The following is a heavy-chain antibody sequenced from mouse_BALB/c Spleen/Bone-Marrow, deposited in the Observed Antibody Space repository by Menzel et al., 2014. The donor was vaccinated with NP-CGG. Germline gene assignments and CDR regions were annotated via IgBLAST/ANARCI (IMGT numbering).Heavy chain of an antibody. D-gene: IGHD2-3*01. J-gene: IGHJ4*01. Sequence: VQLQQSGPELVKPGASVKMSCKASGYTFTSYIMHWVKQKPGQGLEWIGYINPYNDGTKYNEKFKGKATLTSDKPSSTAYMELSSLTSEDSAVYYCARRWLPYAMDYWGQGTSVTVSS. V-gene: IGHV1-14*01. CDR3: ARRWLPYAMDY. CDR1: GYTFTSYI. CDR2: INPYNDGT.